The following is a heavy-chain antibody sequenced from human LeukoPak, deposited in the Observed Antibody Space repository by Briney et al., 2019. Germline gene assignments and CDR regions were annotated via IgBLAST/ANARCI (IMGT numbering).Heavy chain of an antibody. CDR3: ARGPIVVVPAAIGFDP. Sequence: PSETLSLTCAVYGGSFSGYYWSWIRQPPGKGLEWIGEINHSGSTNYNPSLKSRVTISVDTSKNQFSLTLSSVTAADTAVYYCARGPIVVVPAAIGFDPWGQGTLVTVSS. CDR1: GGSFSGYY. CDR2: INHSGST. D-gene: IGHD2-2*01. J-gene: IGHJ5*02. V-gene: IGHV4-34*01.